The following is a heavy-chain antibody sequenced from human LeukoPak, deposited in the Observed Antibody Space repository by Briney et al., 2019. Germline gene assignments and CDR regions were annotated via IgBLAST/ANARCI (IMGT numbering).Heavy chain of an antibody. D-gene: IGHD3-22*01. Sequence: SESLSLTCTVSGASISNFYWSWIRQPPGQGLEWIGYIYYSGSTNYNPSLKSRVTISLDTSNNQFSLKLSSVTAADTAVYYCASGTNSYYYDSSSENGAFDIWGQGTMVTVSS. V-gene: IGHV4-59*08. CDR2: IYYSGST. J-gene: IGHJ3*02. CDR3: ASGTNSYYYDSSSENGAFDI. CDR1: GASISNFY.